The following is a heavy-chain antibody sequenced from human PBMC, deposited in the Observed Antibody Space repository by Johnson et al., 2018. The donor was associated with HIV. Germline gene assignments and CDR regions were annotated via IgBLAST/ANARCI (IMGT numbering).Heavy chain of an antibody. D-gene: IGHD2-15*01. CDR1: GFTFRNYD. V-gene: IGHV3-30*18. CDR2: MSYDGSNK. Sequence: QMQLVESGGGVVQPGRSLRLSCAASGFTFRNYDMHWVRQAPGKGLEWVAFMSYDGSNKYYADSVKGRFTISRDNSKNTLYLQMNSLRAEDTAVYYCAKDRPLYVLHLFGAFDIWGQGTTVTVSS. J-gene: IGHJ3*02. CDR3: AKDRPLYVLHLFGAFDI.